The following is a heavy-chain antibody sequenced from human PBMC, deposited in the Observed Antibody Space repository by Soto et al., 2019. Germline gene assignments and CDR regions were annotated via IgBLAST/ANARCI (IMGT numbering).Heavy chain of an antibody. Sequence: QVQLVQSGAEVKKPGASVKVSCKASGYTFTGYYMHWVRQAPGQGLEWMGWINPNSGGTNYEQKFQGRVTMTRDTSISTAYMELSRLRSDDTAVYYCARDHGSEDYWGQGTLVTVSS. D-gene: IGHD3-10*01. V-gene: IGHV1-2*02. CDR3: ARDHGSEDY. CDR2: INPNSGGT. J-gene: IGHJ4*02. CDR1: GYTFTGYY.